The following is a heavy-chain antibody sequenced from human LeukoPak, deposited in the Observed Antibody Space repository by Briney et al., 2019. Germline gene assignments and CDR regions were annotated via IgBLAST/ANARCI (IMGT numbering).Heavy chain of an antibody. V-gene: IGHV3-7*01. J-gene: IGHJ4*02. CDR1: GFTFSSYA. CDR3: ASGRGIAAASNFDY. CDR2: IKQDGSEK. D-gene: IGHD6-13*01. Sequence: PGGSLRLSCAASGFTFSSYAMSWVRQAPGKGLEWVANIKQDGSEKYYVDSVKGRFTISRDNAKNSLYLQMNSLRAEDTAVYYCASGRGIAAASNFDYWGQGTLVTVSS.